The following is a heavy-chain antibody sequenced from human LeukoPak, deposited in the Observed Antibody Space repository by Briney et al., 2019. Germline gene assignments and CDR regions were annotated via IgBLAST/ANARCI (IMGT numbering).Heavy chain of an antibody. D-gene: IGHD3-10*01. CDR1: GGSISSYY. V-gene: IGHV4-59*01. CDR2: IYYSGST. J-gene: IGHJ4*02. Sequence: SGTLSLTCTVSGGSISSYYWSWIRQPPGKGLEWIGYIYYSGSTNYNPSLKSRVTISVDTSKNQFSLKLSSVTAADTAVYYCASGPSMVRGVILYYFDYWGQGTLVTVSS. CDR3: ASGPSMVRGVILYYFDY.